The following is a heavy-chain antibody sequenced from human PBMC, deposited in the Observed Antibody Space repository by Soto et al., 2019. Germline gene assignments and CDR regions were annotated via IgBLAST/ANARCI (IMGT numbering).Heavy chain of an antibody. CDR2: MNPNTVNT. J-gene: IGHJ5*02. CDR3: ARGKHYDFWRRYNWLEP. V-gene: IGHV1-8*01. D-gene: IGHD3-3*01. Sequence: ASVXVSFKSGGYTFTIHDINVFLQASGHGLEWMGWMNPNTVNTGYAQKFQGRVTMTRNTSITTAHMELSRMRSDDTDVYYCARGKHYDFWRRYNWLEPWGQGPLV. CDR1: GYTFTIHD.